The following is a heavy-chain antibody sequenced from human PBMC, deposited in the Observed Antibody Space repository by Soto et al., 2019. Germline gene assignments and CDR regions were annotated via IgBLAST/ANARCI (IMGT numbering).Heavy chain of an antibody. Sequence: GGSLRLSCAASGFTFSNAWMNWVRQAPGKGLEWVGRIKSKTDGGTTDYAAPVKGRFTISRDDSKNTLYLQMNSLKTVDTAVYYCTTAGILRGVVIRYYYYGMDVWGQGTTVTVSS. V-gene: IGHV3-15*07. CDR1: GFTFSNAW. CDR2: IKSKTDGGTT. CDR3: TTAGILRGVVIRYYYYGMDV. J-gene: IGHJ6*02. D-gene: IGHD3-3*01.